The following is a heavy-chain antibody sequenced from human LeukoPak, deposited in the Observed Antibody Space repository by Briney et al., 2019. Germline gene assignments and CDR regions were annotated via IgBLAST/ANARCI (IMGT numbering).Heavy chain of an antibody. CDR3: ARGLRNGYTLGYYMDV. CDR1: GGSISSSSYY. Sequence: SETLSLTCTVSGGSISSSSYYWGWIRQPPGTGLVWLGEIIHSGSTNYNPSLKSRVTISVDTSKNQFSLKLSSVTAADTAVYYCARGLRNGYTLGYYMDVWGKGTTVTISS. J-gene: IGHJ6*03. D-gene: IGHD5-24*01. CDR2: IIHSGST. V-gene: IGHV4-39*07.